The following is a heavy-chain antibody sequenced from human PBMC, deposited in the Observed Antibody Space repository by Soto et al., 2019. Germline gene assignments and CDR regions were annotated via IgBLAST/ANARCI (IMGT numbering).Heavy chain of an antibody. D-gene: IGHD7-27*01. J-gene: IGHJ4*02. CDR1: GDSISSSVW. Sequence: SESLSLTCAVSGDSISSSVWWTWVRQPPGKGLEWIGEVFHTGDTYFNPSLRSRVAMSVDKSTNEFSLKVTSVTAADTAIYYCARKAWVRFDYWGQGALVTVSS. CDR3: ARKAWVRFDY. V-gene: IGHV4-4*02. CDR2: VFHTGDT.